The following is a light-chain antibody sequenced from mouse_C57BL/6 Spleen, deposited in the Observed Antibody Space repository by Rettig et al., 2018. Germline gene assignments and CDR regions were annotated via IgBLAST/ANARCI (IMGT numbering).Light chain of an antibody. Sequence: VLTQSPAIMSASPGETVTMTCSASSSVSYMYWYQQKPGSSPRLLIYDTSNLASGVPVRFSGCGSGTSYSLTVSRMEAEDAATYYCQQWSSYPLTFGAGTKLELK. CDR3: QQWSSYPLT. CDR2: DTS. V-gene: IGKV4-55*01. CDR1: SSVSY. J-gene: IGKJ5*01.